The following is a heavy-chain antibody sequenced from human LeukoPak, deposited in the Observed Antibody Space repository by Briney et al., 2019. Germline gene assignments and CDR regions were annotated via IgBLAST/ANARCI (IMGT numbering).Heavy chain of an antibody. V-gene: IGHV3-9*01. J-gene: IGHJ4*02. D-gene: IGHD3-10*01. Sequence: GRSLRLSCAASGFTFDDYAMHWVRQAPGKGLEWVSGISWNSGSIGYADSVKGRFTISRDNAKNSLYLQMNSLRAEDTAVYYCASSRAGGLYYFDYWGQGTLVAVSS. CDR1: GFTFDDYA. CDR2: ISWNSGSI. CDR3: ASSRAGGLYYFDY.